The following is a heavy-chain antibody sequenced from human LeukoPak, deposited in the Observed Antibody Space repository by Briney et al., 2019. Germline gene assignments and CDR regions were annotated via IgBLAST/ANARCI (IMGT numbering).Heavy chain of an antibody. V-gene: IGHV4-30-4*01. CDR1: GGSISSGDYY. CDR2: IYYSGST. CDR3: ARDRWDIGGSGGYEYYFDY. J-gene: IGHJ4*02. D-gene: IGHD3-22*01. Sequence: SQTLSLTCTVSGGSISSGDYYWSWIRQPPGKGLEWIGYIYYSGSTYYNPSLKSRVTISVDTSKNQFSLKLSSVTAADTAVYYCARDRWDIGGSGGYEYYFDYWGQGTLVTVSS.